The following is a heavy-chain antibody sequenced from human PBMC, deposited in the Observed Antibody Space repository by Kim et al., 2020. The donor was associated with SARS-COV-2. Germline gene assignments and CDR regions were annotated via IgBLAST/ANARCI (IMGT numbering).Heavy chain of an antibody. Sequence: SETLSLTCTVSGSSISSTTYYWGWIRQPPGKGLEWIGSIYYSESTYYNPSLKSRVTISVDASKNQFSLKLSSVTAADTAVYYCARDAGFFFDILTGYFDYWGQGTLVTVSS. J-gene: IGHJ4*02. CDR3: ARDAGFFFDILTGYFDY. CDR1: GSSISSTTYY. D-gene: IGHD3-9*01. CDR2: IYYSEST. V-gene: IGHV4-39*02.